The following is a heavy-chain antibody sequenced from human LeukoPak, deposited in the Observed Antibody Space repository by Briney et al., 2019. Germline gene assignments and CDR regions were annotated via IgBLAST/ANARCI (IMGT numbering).Heavy chain of an antibody. V-gene: IGHV3-48*01. CDR2: ISSSSSTM. D-gene: IGHD3-22*01. CDR3: ARVLDSSGYYYYFDY. CDR1: GSTFSSYS. J-gene: IGHJ4*02. Sequence: PGGSLRLSCAASGSTFSSYSMNWVRQAPGKGLEWVSYISSSSSTMYYADSVKGRFTISRDNAKNSLYLQMNSLRAEDTAVYYCARVLDSSGYYYYFDYWGQGTLVTVSS.